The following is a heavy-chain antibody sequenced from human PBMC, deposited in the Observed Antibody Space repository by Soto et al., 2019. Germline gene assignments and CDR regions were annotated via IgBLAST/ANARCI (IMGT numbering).Heavy chain of an antibody. CDR2: SAYNGNT. V-gene: IGHV1-18*01. Sequence: QIQLVQSGAEVKKPGASVKVSCKASGYSLTNYGTSWVRQAPGQGLEWMGWSAYNGNTNYAQKFQGRVAMTTDTSASTAFMELRGLRSDHTATYFCARGGYCSSRSCPQLDHWGQGTLVTVSS. CDR1: GYSLTNYG. CDR3: ARGGYCSSRSCPQLDH. J-gene: IGHJ4*02. D-gene: IGHD2-2*01.